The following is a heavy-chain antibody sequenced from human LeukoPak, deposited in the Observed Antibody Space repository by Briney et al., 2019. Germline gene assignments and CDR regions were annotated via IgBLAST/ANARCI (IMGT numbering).Heavy chain of an antibody. CDR3: ARLSEDYYDSSGNRSY. CDR1: AFTFSTYW. Sequence: GGSLRLSCAASAFTFSTYWMHWVRQAPGKGLVWVSRINSDGSSTTYADSVKGRFTISRDNAKNTLYLQMNSLRAEDTAVYYCARLSEDYYDSSGNRSYWGQGTLVTVSS. J-gene: IGHJ4*02. CDR2: INSDGSST. V-gene: IGHV3-74*01. D-gene: IGHD3-22*01.